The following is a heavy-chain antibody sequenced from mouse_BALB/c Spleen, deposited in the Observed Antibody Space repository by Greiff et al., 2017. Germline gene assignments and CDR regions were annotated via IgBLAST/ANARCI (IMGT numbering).Heavy chain of an antibody. J-gene: IGHJ4*01. Sequence: VQLKQSGPELVKPGASVKMSCKASGYTFTDYYMKWVKQRHGKSLEWIGDINPNNGDTFYNQKFKGKATLTVDKSSSTAYMQLNSLTSEDSAVYYCARAYYGSWAMDYWGQGTSVTVSS. CDR2: INPNNGDT. CDR3: ARAYYGSWAMDY. CDR1: GYTFTDYY. V-gene: IGHV1-26*01. D-gene: IGHD1-2*01.